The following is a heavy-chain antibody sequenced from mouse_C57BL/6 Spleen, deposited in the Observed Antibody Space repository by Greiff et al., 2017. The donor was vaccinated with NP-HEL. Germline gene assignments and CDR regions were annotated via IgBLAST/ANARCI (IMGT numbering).Heavy chain of an antibody. CDR3: ARKGAGLLPSVAY. V-gene: IGHV1-53*01. D-gene: IGHD2-3*01. Sequence: VQLQQSGTELVKPGASVKLSCKASGYTFTSYWMHWVKQRPGQGLEWIGNINPSNGGTNYNEKFKSRATLTVDKSYSTAYWQLSSLTSEDSAVYYCARKGAGLLPSVAYWGQGTLVTVSA. CDR1: GYTFTSYW. CDR2: INPSNGGT. J-gene: IGHJ3*01.